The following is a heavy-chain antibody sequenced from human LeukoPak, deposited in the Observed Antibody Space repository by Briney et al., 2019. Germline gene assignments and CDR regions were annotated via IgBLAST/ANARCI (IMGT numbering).Heavy chain of an antibody. J-gene: IGHJ4*02. Sequence: QPGGSLRLSCAASGFTFSSYSMNWVRQAPGNGLEWVGRIKSKSDGGATDYAAPVKGRFTISRDDSKNTVYLQMNSLKIEDTAVYYCHAAIEGDYWGQGTLVTVSS. V-gene: IGHV3-15*01. CDR3: HAAIEGDY. CDR1: GFTFSSYS. CDR2: IKSKSDGGAT. D-gene: IGHD2-21*01.